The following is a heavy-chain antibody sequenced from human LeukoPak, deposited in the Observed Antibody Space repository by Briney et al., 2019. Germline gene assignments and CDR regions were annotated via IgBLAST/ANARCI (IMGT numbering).Heavy chain of an antibody. V-gene: IGHV4-39*07. CDR1: GGSISSSSYY. Sequence: SETLSLTCTVSGGSISSSSYYWGWIRQPPGKGLVWIGSIYYSGSTYYNPSLKSRVTISVDTSKNQFSLKLSSVTAADTAVYYCARDRADIVVVVAATRGLYYMDVWGKGTTVTVSS. CDR2: IYYSGST. D-gene: IGHD2-15*01. J-gene: IGHJ6*03. CDR3: ARDRADIVVVVAATRGLYYMDV.